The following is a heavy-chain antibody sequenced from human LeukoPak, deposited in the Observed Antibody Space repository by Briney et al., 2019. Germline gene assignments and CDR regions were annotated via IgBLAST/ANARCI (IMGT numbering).Heavy chain of an antibody. CDR1: GFTFSSYA. Sequence: GGSLRLSCAASGFTFSSYAMHWVRQAPGKGLEWVAVISYDGSNKYYADSVKGRFTISRDNSKNTLYLQMNSLRAEDTAVYYCAKAVSGYDFWSGYYFADYWGQGTLVTVSS. J-gene: IGHJ4*02. V-gene: IGHV3-30-3*01. CDR2: ISYDGSNK. D-gene: IGHD3-3*01. CDR3: AKAVSGYDFWSGYYFADY.